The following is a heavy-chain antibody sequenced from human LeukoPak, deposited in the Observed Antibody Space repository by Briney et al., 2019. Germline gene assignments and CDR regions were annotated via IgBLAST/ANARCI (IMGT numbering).Heavy chain of an antibody. CDR1: GFTFSSYA. D-gene: IGHD5-18*01. Sequence: GGSLRLSCAASGFTFSSYAMGWVRQAPGKGLEWVSAIAASGDNTYYADSVKGRLTISRDNSKNTLYLQMNSLRAEDTAVYYCAKGNGYSYGRYYFDYWGQGTLVTVSS. CDR3: AKGNGYSYGRYYFDY. V-gene: IGHV3-23*01. CDR2: IAASGDNT. J-gene: IGHJ4*02.